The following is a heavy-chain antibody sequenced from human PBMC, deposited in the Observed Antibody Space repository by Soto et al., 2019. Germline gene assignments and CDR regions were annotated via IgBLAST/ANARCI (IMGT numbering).Heavy chain of an antibody. D-gene: IGHD6-13*01. J-gene: IGHJ4*02. Sequence: QVQLVESGGGVVQPGRSLRLSCAASGFTFSSYAMHWVRQAPGKGLEWVAVISYDGSNKYYADSVKGRFTISRDNSKNTLYLQMNSLRAEDTAVYYCARDSIYSSSWHDYWGQGTLVTVSS. CDR2: ISYDGSNK. CDR3: ARDSIYSSSWHDY. V-gene: IGHV3-30-3*01. CDR1: GFTFSSYA.